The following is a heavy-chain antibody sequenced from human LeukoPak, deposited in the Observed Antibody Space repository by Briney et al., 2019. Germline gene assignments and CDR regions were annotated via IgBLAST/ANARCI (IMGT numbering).Heavy chain of an antibody. J-gene: IGHJ4*02. D-gene: IGHD5-24*01. V-gene: IGHV3-74*01. CDR1: GFTFSSYW. CDR2: IKSDGKT. Sequence: GGSLRLSCAASGFTFSSYWMHWVRQAPGKGLVWVSRIKSDGKTNYADSVKGRFTISRDNTKNTLYLQMNGLRAEDTAVYYCVRDAWMASTPLDYWGQGTLVTVSS. CDR3: VRDAWMASTPLDY.